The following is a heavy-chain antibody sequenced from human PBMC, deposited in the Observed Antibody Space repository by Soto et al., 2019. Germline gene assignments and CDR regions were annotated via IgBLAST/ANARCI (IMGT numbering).Heavy chain of an antibody. V-gene: IGHV4-31*03. Sequence: PSETLSLTCTVSGGSISSGGYYWSWIRQHPGKCLEWIGYIYYSGSTYYNPSLKSRVTISVDTSKNQFSLKLSSVTAADTAVYYCARAPYSSSWYGATGNWFDPWGQGTLVTVSS. CDR3: ARAPYSSSWYGATGNWFDP. CDR2: IYYSGST. J-gene: IGHJ5*02. D-gene: IGHD6-13*01. CDR1: GGSISSGGYY.